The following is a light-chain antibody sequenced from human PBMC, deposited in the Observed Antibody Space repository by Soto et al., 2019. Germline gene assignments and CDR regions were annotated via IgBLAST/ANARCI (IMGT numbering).Light chain of an antibody. J-gene: IGLJ2*01. CDR1: SSDIGAYDY. V-gene: IGLV2-14*03. Sequence: QSALTQPASVSGSPGQSITISCTGTSSDIGAYDYVSWFQQYSGKAPTLIIYEVRFRPSGVSSRFSGSKSGNTASLTISGLQTEDEADHYCGSYASATLIFGGGTKVTVL. CDR2: EVR. CDR3: GSYASATLI.